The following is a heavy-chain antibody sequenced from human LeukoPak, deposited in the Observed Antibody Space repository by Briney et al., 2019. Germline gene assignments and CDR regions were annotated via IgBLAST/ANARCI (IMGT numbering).Heavy chain of an antibody. V-gene: IGHV3-23*01. Sequence: GGSLRLSCAASGFNVSYYSMNWVRQAPGKGLEWVSGNSGSGGSTNYADSVKGRFTISRDNSKNTLYLQMNSLRAEDTAVYYCASHRGYSYGYYFDNWGQGTLVTVSS. J-gene: IGHJ4*02. D-gene: IGHD5-18*01. CDR3: ASHRGYSYGYYFDN. CDR2: NSGSGGST. CDR1: GFNVSYYS.